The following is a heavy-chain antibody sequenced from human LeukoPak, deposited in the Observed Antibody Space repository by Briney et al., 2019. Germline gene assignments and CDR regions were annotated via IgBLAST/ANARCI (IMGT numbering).Heavy chain of an antibody. J-gene: IGHJ4*02. Sequence: HEATVKLSCKTSGFTFTSNGTRWGRQAPGQGRERMGWINAYNGETNYPQKFQGGVTMYTYTSTSTAYLELRTLRSDDTAVYYCARDSHDYCDYWGQGTLVTVSS. CDR1: GFTFTSNG. CDR3: ARDSHDYCDY. CDR2: INAYNGET. V-gene: IGHV1-18*01.